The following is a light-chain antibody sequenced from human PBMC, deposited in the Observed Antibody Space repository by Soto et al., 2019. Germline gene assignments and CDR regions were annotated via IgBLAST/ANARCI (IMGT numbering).Light chain of an antibody. CDR2: VVR. J-gene: IGLJ1*01. Sequence: QPALTQPASVYGYPGQSITISCTETSSNVGGYKNVGWYQHHADKAPKLIFYVVRDRPSGVSKRFSGSKSANTASLTIHWLQVKDEADYSCSSFSSSTTRYVFRTGTNVTVL. V-gene: IGLV2-14*01. CDR3: SSFSSSTTRYV. CDR1: SSNVGGYKN.